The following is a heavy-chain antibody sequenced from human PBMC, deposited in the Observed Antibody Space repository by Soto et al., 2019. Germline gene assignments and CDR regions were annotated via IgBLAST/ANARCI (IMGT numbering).Heavy chain of an antibody. J-gene: IGHJ5*02. Sequence: SETLSLTCAVYGGSFSGYYWSCIRQPPGKGLEWIGEINHSGSTNYNPSLKSRVTISVDTSKNQFSLKLSSVTAADTAVYYCASLRGYSYGSNWFDPWGQGTLVTVS. V-gene: IGHV4-34*01. D-gene: IGHD5-18*01. CDR3: ASLRGYSYGSNWFDP. CDR1: GGSFSGYY. CDR2: INHSGST.